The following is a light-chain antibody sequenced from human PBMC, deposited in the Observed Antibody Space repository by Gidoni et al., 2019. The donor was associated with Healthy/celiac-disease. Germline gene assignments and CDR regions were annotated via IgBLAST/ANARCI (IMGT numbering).Light chain of an antibody. CDR2: QDS. Sequence: SSELPQPPPVSVSPGQTASITCSGDKLGDKYACWYQQKPGQSPVLVIYQDSKRPSGIPERFSGSNSGNTATLTISGTQAMDEADYYCQAWDSSTAVFGGGTKLTVL. CDR3: QAWDSSTAV. CDR1: KLGDKY. J-gene: IGLJ2*01. V-gene: IGLV3-1*01.